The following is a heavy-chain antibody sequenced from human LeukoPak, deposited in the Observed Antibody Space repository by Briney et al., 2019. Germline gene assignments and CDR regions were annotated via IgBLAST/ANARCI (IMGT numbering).Heavy chain of an antibody. CDR3: AKDERVVVPMGWYFDL. J-gene: IGHJ2*01. Sequence: GGSLRLSCAASGFTFSSYAMSWVRQAPGKGLEWVSAISGSGGSTYYADSVKGRFTISRDNSKNTLYLQMNSLRAEDTAVYYCAKDERVVVPMGWYFDLWGRGTLVTVSS. CDR1: GFTFSSYA. CDR2: ISGSGGST. D-gene: IGHD2-2*01. V-gene: IGHV3-23*01.